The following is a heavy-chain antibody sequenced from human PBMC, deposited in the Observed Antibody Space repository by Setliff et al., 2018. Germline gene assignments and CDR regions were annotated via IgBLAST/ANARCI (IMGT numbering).Heavy chain of an antibody. D-gene: IGHD3-9*01. Sequence: SETLSLTCAVYGGSFSGYYWSWIRRPPGKGLEWIGEINHSGSTNYNPSLKSRVTISVDTSKSQFSLKLSSVTAADTAVYYCARGLPYYDILTGYYRTPPDYWGQGTLVTVSS. CDR1: GGSFSGYY. CDR3: ARGLPYYDILTGYYRTPPDY. CDR2: INHSGST. V-gene: IGHV4-34*01. J-gene: IGHJ4*02.